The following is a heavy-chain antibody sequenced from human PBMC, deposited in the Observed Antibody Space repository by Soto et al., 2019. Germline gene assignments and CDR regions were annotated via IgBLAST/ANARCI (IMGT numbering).Heavy chain of an antibody. D-gene: IGHD3-10*01. CDR2: IVHSGST. Sequence: KPSETLSLTCAVYGGSFSTYYWNWIRQSPGKGLEWIGEIVHSGSTNYNPSLRSRVSISIDTSKNQLSLKLSSVTAADTAVYYCARSRGYGSGSCPVAYWGQGTVVTVSS. CDR1: GGSFSTYY. CDR3: ARSRGYGSGSCPVAY. J-gene: IGHJ4*02. V-gene: IGHV4-34*12.